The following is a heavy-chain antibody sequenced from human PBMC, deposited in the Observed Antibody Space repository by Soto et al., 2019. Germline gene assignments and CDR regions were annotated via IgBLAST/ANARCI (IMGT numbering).Heavy chain of an antibody. J-gene: IGHJ4*02. Sequence: SETLSLTCTVSGGSISSGGYYWSWIRQHPGKGLEWIGYIYYSGSTYYNPSLKSRVTISVDTSKNQFSLKLSSVTAADTAVYYCARGVDYDILTGYYKGDIVATTGGRLYFDYWGQGTLVTVSS. CDR2: IYYSGST. V-gene: IGHV4-31*03. CDR3: ARGVDYDILTGYYKGDIVATTGGRLYFDY. D-gene: IGHD3-9*01. CDR1: GGSISSGGYY.